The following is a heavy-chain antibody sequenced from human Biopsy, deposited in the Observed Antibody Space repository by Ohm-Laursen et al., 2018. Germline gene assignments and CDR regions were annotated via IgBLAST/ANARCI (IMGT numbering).Heavy chain of an antibody. J-gene: IGHJ4*02. CDR3: ARMPHFDY. Sequence: GTLSLTCTVSGGSISGYHWSWIRKSPGKGLEWLAYISYTGGITSNPSPNGRATMSLETSKNQFSLRLIYVTAEDTAVYYCARMPHFDYWGQGILVTVSS. V-gene: IGHV4-59*01. CDR1: GGSISGYH. D-gene: IGHD2-2*01. CDR2: ISYTGGI.